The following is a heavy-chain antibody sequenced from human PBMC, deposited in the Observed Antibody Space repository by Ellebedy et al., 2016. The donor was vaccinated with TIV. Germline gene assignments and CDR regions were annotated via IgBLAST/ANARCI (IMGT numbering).Heavy chain of an antibody. V-gene: IGHV3-11*01. CDR3: ARDDYGESGGMDV. CDR1: GFPFSDYY. Sequence: GGSLRLSCAASGFPFSDYYMGWIRQAPGKGLEWVSYISSSGTNIYHADSVKGRFTISRDNAKNSLYLQMNSLRAEDTAVYYCARDDYGESGGMDVWGQGTTVTVSS. J-gene: IGHJ6*02. D-gene: IGHD4-17*01. CDR2: ISSSGTNI.